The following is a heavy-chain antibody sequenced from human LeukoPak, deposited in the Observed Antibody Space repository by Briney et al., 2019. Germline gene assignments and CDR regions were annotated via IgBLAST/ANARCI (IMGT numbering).Heavy chain of an antibody. CDR3: ARMRGDYVVDS. Sequence: SETLSLTCTVSGDSISTYYWSWVRQPPGKGLECIGYIHYSGSTNYNPSLKSRVTLSLYTSKNQFSLTLRSVTAADTGVYYCARMRGDYVVDSWGQGTLVTVSS. J-gene: IGHJ5*01. D-gene: IGHD4-17*01. CDR2: IHYSGST. V-gene: IGHV4-59*01. CDR1: GDSISTYY.